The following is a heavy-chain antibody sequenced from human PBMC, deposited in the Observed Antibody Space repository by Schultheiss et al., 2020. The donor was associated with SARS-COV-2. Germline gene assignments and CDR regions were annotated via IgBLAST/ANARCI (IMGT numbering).Heavy chain of an antibody. CDR2: INHSGST. Sequence: SETLSLTCAVYGGSFSGYYWSWIRQPPGKGLEWIGEINHSGSTNYNPSLKSRVTISVDTSKNQFSLKLSSVTAADTAVYYCAREGMVYAIEFYYYYGMDVWGQGTTVTVSS. J-gene: IGHJ6*02. CDR1: GGSFSGYY. D-gene: IGHD2-8*01. V-gene: IGHV4-34*01. CDR3: AREGMVYAIEFYYYYGMDV.